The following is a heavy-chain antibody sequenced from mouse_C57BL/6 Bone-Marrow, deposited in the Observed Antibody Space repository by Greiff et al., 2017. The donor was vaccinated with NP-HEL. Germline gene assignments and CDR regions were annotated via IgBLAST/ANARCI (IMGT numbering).Heavy chain of an antibody. J-gene: IGHJ1*03. CDR1: GYTFTDYY. Sequence: VQLQQSGPELVKPGASVKISCKASGYTFTDYYMNWVKQSHGKSLEWIGDINPNNGGTSYNQKFKGKATLTVDKSSSTAYMELRSLTSEDSAVYYCAIITTVVYWYFDVWGTGTTVTVSS. D-gene: IGHD1-1*01. V-gene: IGHV1-26*01. CDR3: AIITTVVYWYFDV. CDR2: INPNNGGT.